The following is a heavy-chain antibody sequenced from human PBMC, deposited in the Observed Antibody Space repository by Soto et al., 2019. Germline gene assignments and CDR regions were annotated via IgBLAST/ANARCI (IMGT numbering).Heavy chain of an antibody. D-gene: IGHD2-21*02. Sequence: LVQSGGGLVPPGESLTVSCAPSQFSFSNYWMNWVRQAPGKALEWVANIKKDESETDYVDSVRGRFTIFRDNAKNLLYLQMRRLRVEDTAVYYCARSHTGDSAFRAFDIWAKGPWSPS. V-gene: IGHV3-7*03. CDR1: QFSFSNYW. J-gene: IGHJ3*02. CDR2: IKKDESET. CDR3: ARSHTGDSAFRAFDI.